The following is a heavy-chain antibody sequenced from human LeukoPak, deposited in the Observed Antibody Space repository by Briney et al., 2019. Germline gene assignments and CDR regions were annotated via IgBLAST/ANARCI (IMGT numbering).Heavy chain of an antibody. J-gene: IGHJ3*02. CDR3: ARVKEYFYGSGSSRAGCFDI. Sequence: RTGGSLRLSCAASGFTFSDYYMSWIRQAPGKGLEWVSYISSSGSTIYYADSVKGRFTISRDNAKNSLYLQMNSLRAEDTAVYYCARVKEYFYGSGSSRAGCFDIWGQGTKVTVSS. D-gene: IGHD3-10*01. CDR2: ISSSGSTI. V-gene: IGHV3-11*04. CDR1: GFTFSDYY.